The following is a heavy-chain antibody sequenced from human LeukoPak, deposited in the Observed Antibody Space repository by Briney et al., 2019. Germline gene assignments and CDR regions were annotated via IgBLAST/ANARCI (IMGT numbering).Heavy chain of an antibody. CDR2: INHSGST. V-gene: IGHV4-34*01. CDR3: ASSGLYYYDSRPHY. CDR1: GGSFSGCY. D-gene: IGHD3-22*01. Sequence: SETLSLTCAVYGGSFSGCYWSWIRQPPGKGLEWIGEINHSGSTNYNPSLKSRVTISVDTSKNQFSLKLSSVTAADTAVYYCASSGLYYYDSRPHYWGQGTLVTVSS. J-gene: IGHJ4*02.